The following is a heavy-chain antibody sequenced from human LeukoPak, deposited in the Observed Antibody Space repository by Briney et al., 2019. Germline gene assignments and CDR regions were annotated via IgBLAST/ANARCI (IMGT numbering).Heavy chain of an antibody. J-gene: IGHJ4*02. CDR2: IIGSGGST. V-gene: IGHV3-23*01. CDR3: VKEGPRVHFDY. CDR1: GFTFSHYA. Sequence: GRSLRLSCAASGFTFSHYAMSWVRQAPGKGLEWVSGIIGSGGSTYYADSVKGRFTISRDNSKTTVYLQMNSLKADDTAVYYCVKEGPRVHFDYWGQGTLVTISS.